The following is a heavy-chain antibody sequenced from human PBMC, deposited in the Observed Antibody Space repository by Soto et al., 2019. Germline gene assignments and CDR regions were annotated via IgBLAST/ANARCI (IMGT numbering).Heavy chain of an antibody. D-gene: IGHD1-1*01. CDR2: INGDGSST. CDR1: GFAFNTYW. Sequence: PGGSLRLSCAHSGFAFNTYWMHWVRQAPGKGLVWVSRINGDGSSTNYADSVKGRFTISRDNAKDTLYLQMNSLRGEDTAVYYCVRDRNWQLDDCWGQGTLVTVSS. J-gene: IGHJ4*02. CDR3: VRDRNWQLDDC. V-gene: IGHV3-74*01.